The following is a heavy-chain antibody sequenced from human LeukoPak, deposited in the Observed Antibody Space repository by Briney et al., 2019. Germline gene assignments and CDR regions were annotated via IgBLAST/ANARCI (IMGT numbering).Heavy chain of an antibody. Sequence: GASVKVSCKASGYTFTSYDINWVRQATGQGLEWMGWMNPNSGNTGYAQKFQGRVTMTRNTSISTAYMELSSLRSEDTAVYYCARVESPFGAPGGYWGQGTLVTVSS. CDR2: MNPNSGNT. CDR1: GYTFTSYD. CDR3: ARVESPFGAPGGY. J-gene: IGHJ4*02. V-gene: IGHV1-8*01. D-gene: IGHD3-3*01.